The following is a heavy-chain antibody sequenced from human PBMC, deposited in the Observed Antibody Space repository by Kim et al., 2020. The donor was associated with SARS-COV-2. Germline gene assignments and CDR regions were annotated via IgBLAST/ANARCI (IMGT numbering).Heavy chain of an antibody. D-gene: IGHD3-3*01. J-gene: IGHJ4*02. CDR1: GFTFSSYW. V-gene: IGHV3-7*01. CDR3: ARARVLFGVVIRLGTYYFDY. Sequence: GGSLRLSCAASGFTFSSYWMSWVRQAPGKGLEWVANIKQDGSEKYYVDSVKGRFTISRDNAKNSLYLQMNSLRAEDTAVYYCARARVLFGVVIRLGTYYFDYWGQGTLVTVSS. CDR2: IKQDGSEK.